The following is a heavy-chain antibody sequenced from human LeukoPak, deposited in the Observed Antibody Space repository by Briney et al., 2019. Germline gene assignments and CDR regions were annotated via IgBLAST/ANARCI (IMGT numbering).Heavy chain of an antibody. CDR2: INHSGST. CDR3: ARHLPPPRYCSGGSCYSTWFDP. D-gene: IGHD2-15*01. CDR1: GESFSDYY. V-gene: IGHV4-34*01. Sequence: SETLSLTCAVYGESFSDYYWTWIRQPPGKGLEWIGEINHSGSTNYNPSLKSRVTISVDTSKNQFSLKLSSVTAADTAVYYCARHLPPPRYCSGGSCYSTWFDPWGQGTLVTVSS. J-gene: IGHJ5*02.